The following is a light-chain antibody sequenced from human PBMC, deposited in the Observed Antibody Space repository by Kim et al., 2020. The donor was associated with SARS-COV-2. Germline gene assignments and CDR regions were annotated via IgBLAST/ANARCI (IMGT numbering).Light chain of an antibody. Sequence: ALGQTVRITCQGRSLRIYYASWYQQKPGQAPVLVIYGNINRPSGSPNLFSGFSSSNTASSTITGAQAEDEADYYCNSRDISGNHYVFGTGTKVTVL. CDR1: SLRIYY. J-gene: IGLJ1*01. CDR3: NSRDISGNHYV. V-gene: IGLV3-19*01. CDR2: GNI.